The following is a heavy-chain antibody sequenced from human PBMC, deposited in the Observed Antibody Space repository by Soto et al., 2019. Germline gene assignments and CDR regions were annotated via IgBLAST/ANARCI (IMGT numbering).Heavy chain of an antibody. CDR3: AKEGWELTRPRFDY. V-gene: IGHV3-23*01. Sequence: EVQLLESGGGLVQPGGSLRLSCAASGFTLSSYAMSWVRQAPGKGLEWVSAITASGNTDYVDSVKGRFTISRDSSKNTLYLQMNGLRAEDTAVYYCAKEGWELTRPRFDYWGQGTLVTVSS. D-gene: IGHD1-26*01. J-gene: IGHJ4*02. CDR1: GFTLSSYA. CDR2: ITASGNT.